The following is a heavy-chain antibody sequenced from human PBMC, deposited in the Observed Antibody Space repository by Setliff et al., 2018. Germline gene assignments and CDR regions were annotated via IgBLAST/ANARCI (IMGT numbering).Heavy chain of an antibody. D-gene: IGHD2-15*01. V-gene: IGHV4-39*01. CDR2: SEST. CDR1: GGSVTSSGSY. J-gene: IGHJ4*01. CDR3: VRPGGTTVVARHFDY. Sequence: PSETLSLTCTVSGGSVTSSGSYWGWIRQTPGKGLEWMGTSESTYYNPSLKSRVTISVDTSRNQFSLELRSVTVADTATYYCVRPGGTTVVARHFDYWGSGILVTVSS.